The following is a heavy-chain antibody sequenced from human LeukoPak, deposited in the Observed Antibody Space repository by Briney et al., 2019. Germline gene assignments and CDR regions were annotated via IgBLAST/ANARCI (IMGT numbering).Heavy chain of an antibody. CDR1: GFTFSSYA. D-gene: IGHD3-10*01. V-gene: IGHV3-23*01. CDR3: AKAWFGELYNWFDP. Sequence: GGSLRLSCAASGFTFSSYAMSWVRQAPGKGLEWVAAISGSGGSTYYADSVKGRFTISRDNSKNTLYLQMNSLRAADTAVYYCAKAWFGELYNWFDPWGQGTLVTVSS. CDR2: ISGSGGST. J-gene: IGHJ5*02.